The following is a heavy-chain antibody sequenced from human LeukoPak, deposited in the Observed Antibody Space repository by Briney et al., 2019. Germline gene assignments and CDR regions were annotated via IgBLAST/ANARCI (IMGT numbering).Heavy chain of an antibody. J-gene: IGHJ4*02. V-gene: IGHV3-7*01. CDR3: ARVRGIAVAGTASIYFDY. Sequence: GGSLRLSCAASGFTFSSYWMSWVSQAPGKGLEWVANIKEDGSEKYYVDSVKGRFTISRDNAKNSLYLQMNSLRAEDTAVYYCARVRGIAVAGTASIYFDYWGQGTLVTVSS. CDR1: GFTFSSYW. CDR2: IKEDGSEK. D-gene: IGHD6-19*01.